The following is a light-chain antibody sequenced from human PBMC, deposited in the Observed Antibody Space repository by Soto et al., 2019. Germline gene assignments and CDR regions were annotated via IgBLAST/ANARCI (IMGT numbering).Light chain of an antibody. CDR3: QQFGNSPWT. V-gene: IGKV3-20*01. CDR2: AAS. Sequence: EIVLTQSPGTLSLSPGERATLSCRASQSVSSSYLAWYQQKPGQAPRLLIYAASTRAAGIPDRFSASGSGTDFTLTISRLEPEDFAVYYCQQFGNSPWTFGQGTKVDIK. CDR1: QSVSSSY. J-gene: IGKJ1*01.